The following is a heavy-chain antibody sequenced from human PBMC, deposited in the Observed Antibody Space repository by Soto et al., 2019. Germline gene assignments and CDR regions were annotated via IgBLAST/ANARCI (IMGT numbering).Heavy chain of an antibody. CDR1: GYSISSGYY. CDR3: ARGAPTVPPGWFDP. V-gene: IGHV4-38-2*01. CDR2: IYHSGST. Sequence: SETLSLTCAVSGYSISSGYYWGWIRQPPGKGLEWIASIYHSGSTYYNPSLKSRVTISVDTSKNQFSLGLISVTAADTAVYHCARGAPTVPPGWFDPWGQGTLVTVSS. D-gene: IGHD4-17*01. J-gene: IGHJ5*02.